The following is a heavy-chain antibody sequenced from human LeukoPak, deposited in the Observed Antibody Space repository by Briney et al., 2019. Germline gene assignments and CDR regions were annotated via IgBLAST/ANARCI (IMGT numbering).Heavy chain of an antibody. D-gene: IGHD2-15*01. V-gene: IGHV1-46*01. CDR1: GYTFTSNY. J-gene: IGHJ4*02. CDR2: INPSGGST. Sequence: ASVKVSCKAFGYTFTSNYMHWVRQAPGQGPEWMGVINPSGGSTTYAQKFQGRVTVTRDMSTSTVYMELSSLRSEDTAVYYCASGWSVFDYWGQGTLVTVSS. CDR3: ASGWSVFDY.